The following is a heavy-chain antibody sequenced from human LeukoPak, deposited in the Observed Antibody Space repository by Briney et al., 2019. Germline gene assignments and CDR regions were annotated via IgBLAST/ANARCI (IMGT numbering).Heavy chain of an antibody. V-gene: IGHV1-69*05. CDR2: IIPIFGTA. CDR1: GGTFSSYA. J-gene: IGHJ4*02. D-gene: IGHD2-21*02. Sequence: SVKVSCKASGGTFSSYAISWVRQAPGQGLEWMGRIIPIFGTANYAQKFQGRVTITTDESTSTAYMELSSLRSEDTAVYYCARDQSSGDGIDYWGQGTLVTVSS. CDR3: ARDQSSGDGIDY.